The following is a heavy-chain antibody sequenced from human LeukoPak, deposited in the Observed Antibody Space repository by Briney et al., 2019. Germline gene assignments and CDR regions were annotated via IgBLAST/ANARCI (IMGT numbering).Heavy chain of an antibody. CDR3: ARDLGYSSFDY. Sequence: GGSLRLSCAASGFTFSSYWMHWVRQAPGKGLEWVANMNQDGGEKNYVDSVKGRFTISRDNARNSLYLQMNSLTVDDTAVYYCARDLGYSSFDYWGQGALVTVSS. CDR2: MNQDGGEK. CDR1: GFTFSSYW. V-gene: IGHV3-7*01. J-gene: IGHJ4*02. D-gene: IGHD2-15*01.